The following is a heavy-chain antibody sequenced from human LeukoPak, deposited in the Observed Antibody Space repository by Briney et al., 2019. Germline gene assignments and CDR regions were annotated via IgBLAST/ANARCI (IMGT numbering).Heavy chain of an antibody. V-gene: IGHV3-23*01. J-gene: IGHJ4*02. Sequence: GSLTLSCLPSGCSFSTYVMSWVRPPPGRGLEWVSDISGSGGSPYYADSVKSRFTISRDNAKNTLYLQRNSLRAEDTGGYFCAKDGDSNPPPFGYRGQGTLVTVSS. CDR2: ISGSGGSP. D-gene: IGHD4-11*01. CDR1: GCSFSTYV. CDR3: AKDGDSNPPPFGY.